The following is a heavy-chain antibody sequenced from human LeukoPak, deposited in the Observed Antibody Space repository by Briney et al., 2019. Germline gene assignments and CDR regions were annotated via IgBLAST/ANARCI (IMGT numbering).Heavy chain of an antibody. CDR2: ISGSGGST. CDR1: GFTFSSYA. D-gene: IGHD4-17*01. Sequence: PGGSLRLSCAASGFTFSSYAMSWVRQAPGKGLEWVSAISGSGGSTYYADSVKGRFTISRDNSKNTLYLQMNSLRAEDTAVYYCAKDRVWYGGYAGYYFDYWGQGTLVTVSS. V-gene: IGHV3-23*01. CDR3: AKDRVWYGGYAGYYFDY. J-gene: IGHJ4*02.